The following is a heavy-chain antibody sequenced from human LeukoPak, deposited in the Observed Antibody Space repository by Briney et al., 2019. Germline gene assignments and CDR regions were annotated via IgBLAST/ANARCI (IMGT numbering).Heavy chain of an antibody. CDR1: GYTFTRNY. Sequence: ASVKVSCKASGYTFTRNYIHWVRQAPGQGLEWMGMIYPRDGSTSYAQKFQGRVTVTRDTSTSTVHMELSGLRSEDTAVYYCARDQEGFDYWGQGTLVTVSS. J-gene: IGHJ4*02. CDR3: ARDQEGFDY. CDR2: IYPRDGST. V-gene: IGHV1-46*01.